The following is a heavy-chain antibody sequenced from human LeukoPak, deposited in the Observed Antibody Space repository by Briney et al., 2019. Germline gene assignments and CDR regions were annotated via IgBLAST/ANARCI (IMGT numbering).Heavy chain of an antibody. Sequence: GGSLRLSCAAAGFTFSSYGMHWVRQAPGKGLEWVAVISYDGSNKYYADSVKGRFTISRDNSKNTLYLQMNSLRAEDTAVYYCAKTSSSPDHYYYYGMDVWGQGTTVTVSS. CDR2: ISYDGSNK. CDR1: GFTFSSYG. CDR3: AKTSSSPDHYYYYGMDV. J-gene: IGHJ6*02. D-gene: IGHD6-6*01. V-gene: IGHV3-30*18.